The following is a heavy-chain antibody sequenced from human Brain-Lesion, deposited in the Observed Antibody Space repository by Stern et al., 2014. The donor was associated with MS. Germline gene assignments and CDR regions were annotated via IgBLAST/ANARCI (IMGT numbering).Heavy chain of an antibody. CDR2: IYYSGNT. CDR3: AGEEDIRYCSGGSCTGNWFDP. J-gene: IGHJ5*02. CDR1: GGSVSSTSYA. D-gene: IGHD2-15*01. V-gene: IGHV4-39*01. Sequence: QVQLQQSGPGLVKPSETLSLTCTVAGGSVSSTSYAWAWIRQPPGKGLEWIGTIYYSGNTSYSPSLKSRLTISLDTSKNQFSLQLSSVTAADTAVYYCAGEEDIRYCSGGSCTGNWFDPWGQGTLVTVSS.